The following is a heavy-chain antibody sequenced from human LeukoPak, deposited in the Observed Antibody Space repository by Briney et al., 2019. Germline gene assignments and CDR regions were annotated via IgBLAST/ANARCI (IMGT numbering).Heavy chain of an antibody. Sequence: PSETLSLTCSVSGGSLSDDYWSWIRQPPGKALEWIGYINYGGSTNYNPSLKSRVTMSVDTSKNQFFLNLNSVSAADTAVYYCARRRPAPMVNLEEDVQYYMDVWGSGTTVTVSS. CDR1: GGSLSDDY. CDR3: ARRRPAPMVNLEEDVQYYMDV. D-gene: IGHD5-18*01. CDR2: INYGGST. J-gene: IGHJ6*03. V-gene: IGHV4-59*08.